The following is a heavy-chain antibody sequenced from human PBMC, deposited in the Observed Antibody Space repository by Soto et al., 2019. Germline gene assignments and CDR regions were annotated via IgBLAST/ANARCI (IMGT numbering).Heavy chain of an antibody. D-gene: IGHD3-3*01. CDR1: GGTFSSYA. CDR3: ARGLLRFLEWLYFDH. V-gene: IGHV1-69*13. J-gene: IGHJ4*02. CDR2: IIPIFGTA. Sequence: SVKVSCKASGGTFSSYAIIWVRQAPGQGLEWMGGIIPIFGTANYAQKFQGRVTITADESTSTAYMELSSLRSEDTAVYYCARGLLRFLEWLYFDHWGQGTLVTVSS.